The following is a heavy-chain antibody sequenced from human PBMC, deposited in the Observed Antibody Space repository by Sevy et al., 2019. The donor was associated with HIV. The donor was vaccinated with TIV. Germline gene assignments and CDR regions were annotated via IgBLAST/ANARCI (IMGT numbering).Heavy chain of an antibody. CDR1: GFTFSSYS. Sequence: GGSLRLSCAASGFTFSSYSMNWVRQAPGKGLEWVSYISSSSSTIYYADSVKGRFTISRDNAKNSLYLQMNSLRAEDTAVYYCARDKAYARGAFDIWGQGTMVTVSS. CDR3: ARDKAYARGAFDI. CDR2: ISSSSSTI. V-gene: IGHV3-48*01. D-gene: IGHD3-10*01. J-gene: IGHJ3*02.